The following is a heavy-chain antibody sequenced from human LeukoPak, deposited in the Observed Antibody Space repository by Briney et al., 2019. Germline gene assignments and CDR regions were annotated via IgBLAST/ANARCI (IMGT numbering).Heavy chain of an antibody. CDR1: GFTFSSYW. D-gene: IGHD4-17*01. Sequence: PGGSLRLSCAASGFTFSSYWMSWVRQAPGKGLEGVANINQDGSEKYYVDSVKGRFTISRDNAKNSLYLQMNSLRAEDTAVYYCARVGDYGDSHYFDYWGQGTLVTVSS. V-gene: IGHV3-7*01. J-gene: IGHJ4*02. CDR2: INQDGSEK. CDR3: ARVGDYGDSHYFDY.